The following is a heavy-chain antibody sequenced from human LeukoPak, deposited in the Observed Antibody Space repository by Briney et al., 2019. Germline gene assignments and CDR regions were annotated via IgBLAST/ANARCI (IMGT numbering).Heavy chain of an antibody. CDR1: GFTFSTYW. CDR2: IKQDGTEK. J-gene: IGHJ4*02. CDR3: ARGEFGDLRYDY. D-gene: IGHD4-17*01. V-gene: IGHV3-7*03. Sequence: GGSLRLSCAASGFTFSTYWMSWVRQAPGKGLEWVAVIKQDGTEKYYVDSVKGRFTISRDNAKNSLCLQMNSLRVEDTAMYYCARGEFGDLRYDYWGQGSLVTVSS.